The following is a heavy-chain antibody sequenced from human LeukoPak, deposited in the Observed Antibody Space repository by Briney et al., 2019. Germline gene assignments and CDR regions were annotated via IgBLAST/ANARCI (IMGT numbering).Heavy chain of an antibody. CDR2: IGEEKSGSWT. D-gene: IGHD3-3*02. CDR3: AKAGVISGWDY. J-gene: IGHJ4*02. Sequence: PGGSLRLSCAASGFTLSIYPMGWVRQAPVKGLEWLSAIGEEKSGSWTKSADSVKGRFTISRDNSENTLYLQMDSLTVEDTAVYYCAKAGVISGWDYWGQGVLVTVSS. CDR1: GFTLSIYP. V-gene: IGHV3-23*01.